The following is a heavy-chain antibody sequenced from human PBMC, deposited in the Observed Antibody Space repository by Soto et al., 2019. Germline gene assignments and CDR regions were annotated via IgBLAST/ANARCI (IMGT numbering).Heavy chain of an antibody. CDR2: VFYSGNT. CDR3: ARDSPPPPFFNYYGLDV. CDR1: GASVSTYDYH. V-gene: IGHV4-31*03. J-gene: IGHJ6*02. Sequence: QVQLQESGPGLVKPLQTLSLTCTVSGASVSTYDYHWAWIRQHPEGGLEWIGYVFYSGNTYYNPSLRGRISISLDTSKNQFSPRLPSVTAADTAVYFCARDSPPPPFFNYYGLDVWGPGTTVTVSS.